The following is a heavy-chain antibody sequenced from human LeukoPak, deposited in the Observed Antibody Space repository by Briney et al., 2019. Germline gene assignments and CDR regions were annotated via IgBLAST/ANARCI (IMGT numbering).Heavy chain of an antibody. Sequence: GGSLRLSCAASGFTFSSYSMNWVRQAPGKGLEWVSSISSSNNYIYYADSVKGRFTISRDNAKNSLYLQMNSLRAEDTAVYYCARGRGSWYGVYFDYWGQGTLVTVSS. J-gene: IGHJ4*02. D-gene: IGHD6-13*01. V-gene: IGHV3-21*01. CDR3: ARGRGSWYGVYFDY. CDR1: GFTFSSYS. CDR2: ISSSNNYI.